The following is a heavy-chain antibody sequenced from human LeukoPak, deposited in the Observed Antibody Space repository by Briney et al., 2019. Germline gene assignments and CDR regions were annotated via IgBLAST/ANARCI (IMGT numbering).Heavy chain of an antibody. V-gene: IGHV3-30-3*01. CDR3: ARDPGQQLVNYYFDY. D-gene: IGHD6-13*01. J-gene: IGHJ4*02. CDR2: ISYDGSNK. CDR1: GFTFSSYA. Sequence: GGSLRLSCAASGFTFSSYAMHWVRQAPGKGLEWVAVISYDGSNKYYADSVKGRFTISRDNSKNTPYLQMNSLRAEDTAVYYCARDPGQQLVNYYFDYWGQGTLVTVSS.